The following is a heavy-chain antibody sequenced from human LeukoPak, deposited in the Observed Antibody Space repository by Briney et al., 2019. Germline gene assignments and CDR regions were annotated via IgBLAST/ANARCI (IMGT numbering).Heavy chain of an antibody. CDR2: INSDGSRT. D-gene: IGHD7-27*01. CDR1: GFIFSSYW. V-gene: IGHV3-74*01. J-gene: IGHJ5*02. Sequence: QPGGSLRLSCAASGFIFSSYWMHWVRQAPGKGLVWVSRINSDGSRTSYADSVKGRFTISRDNAKNTLYLQMNSLRAEDTAVYYCARGINWGSGDWFDPWGQGTLVTVSS. CDR3: ARGINWGSGDWFDP.